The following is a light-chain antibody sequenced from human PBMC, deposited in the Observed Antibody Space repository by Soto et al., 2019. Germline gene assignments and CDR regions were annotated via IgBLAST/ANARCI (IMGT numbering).Light chain of an antibody. Sequence: EVVLTQSPGTLSLSAGERATLSCRASQSVADNHLAWYQQKPGQAPRLLIYDASTRAAGIPDRFSGSGSGTDFTLTISRLEPEDFAVYYCQQYVSSPFTFGPGTKVDIK. CDR1: QSVADNH. CDR3: QQYVSSPFT. V-gene: IGKV3-20*01. J-gene: IGKJ3*01. CDR2: DAS.